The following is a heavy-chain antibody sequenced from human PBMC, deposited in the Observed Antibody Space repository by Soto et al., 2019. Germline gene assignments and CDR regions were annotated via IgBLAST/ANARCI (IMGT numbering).Heavy chain of an antibody. CDR1: GFTFSSYA. CDR2: ISYDGSNK. J-gene: IGHJ4*02. D-gene: IGHD5-18*01. CDR3: ARASQWIQLWNEPFDY. V-gene: IGHV3-30-3*01. Sequence: QVQLVESGGGVVQPGRSLRLSCAASGFTFSSYAMHWVRQAPGKGLEWVAVISYDGSNKYYADSVKGRLTISRDNSKNTLYLQMNSLRAEDTAVYYCARASQWIQLWNEPFDYWGQGTLVTVSS.